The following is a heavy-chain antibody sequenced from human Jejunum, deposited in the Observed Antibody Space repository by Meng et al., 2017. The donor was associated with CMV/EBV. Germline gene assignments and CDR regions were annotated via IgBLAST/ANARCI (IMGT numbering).Heavy chain of an antibody. CDR2: INMSTGKP. V-gene: IGHV7-4-1*02. CDR3: ARDSLTATFDS. CDR1: GYTLNRYA. J-gene: IGHJ5*01. D-gene: IGHD2-21*02. Sequence: SCKASGYTLNRYAMNWVRQAPGQGLEWMGWINMSTGKPAYAQGFTGRFVFSLDTSVTTAYLQISSLEAEDTAVYYCARDSLTATFDSWGQGTLVTVSS.